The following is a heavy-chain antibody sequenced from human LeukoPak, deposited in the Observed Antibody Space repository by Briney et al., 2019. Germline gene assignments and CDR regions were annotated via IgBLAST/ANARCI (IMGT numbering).Heavy chain of an antibody. Sequence: QPGGSLRLSCAASGFTFSTYAMSWVRQAPGKGLEWVSAISGSGGSTYYADSVKGRFTISRDNSKNTLYLQMNSLRAEDTAVYYCAKALEGSSWFNYYYGMDVWGQGTTVTVSS. J-gene: IGHJ6*02. CDR1: GFTFSTYA. D-gene: IGHD6-13*01. CDR2: ISGSGGST. V-gene: IGHV3-23*01. CDR3: AKALEGSSWFNYYYGMDV.